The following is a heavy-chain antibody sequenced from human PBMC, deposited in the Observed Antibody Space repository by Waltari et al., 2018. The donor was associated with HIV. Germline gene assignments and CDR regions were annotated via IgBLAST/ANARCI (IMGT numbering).Heavy chain of an antibody. Sequence: VQPGGSLRLSCAASGFTVSSNYMSWVRQAPGKGLEWVSVIHSGGSTYYADSVKGRFTISRDNFKNTLYLQMNSLRPEDTAMYYCASLDYYDSSGSDGFDIWGQGKMVTVSS. CDR3: ASLDYYDSSGSDGFDI. J-gene: IGHJ3*02. CDR2: IHSGGST. D-gene: IGHD3-22*01. V-gene: IGHV3-66*02. CDR1: GFTVSSNY.